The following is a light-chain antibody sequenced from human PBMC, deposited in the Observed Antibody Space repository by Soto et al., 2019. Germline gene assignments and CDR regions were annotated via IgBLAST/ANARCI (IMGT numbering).Light chain of an antibody. Sequence: EIVLTQSPATLSLSPGERATLSCRASQSVSSYLAWYQQKPGQAPRLLIYDASNRATGIPARFSGSGSGTDFTLTISSLEPEDFAVYYCQQRSNLPLTFGPGTKVEIK. CDR1: QSVSSY. CDR3: QQRSNLPLT. V-gene: IGKV3-11*01. J-gene: IGKJ3*01. CDR2: DAS.